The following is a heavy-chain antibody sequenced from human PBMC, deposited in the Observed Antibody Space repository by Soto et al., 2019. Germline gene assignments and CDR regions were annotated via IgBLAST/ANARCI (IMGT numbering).Heavy chain of an antibody. CDR1: GGPFSSYA. V-gene: IGHV1-69*06. CDR3: ARVVSDWNYASWFAR. D-gene: IGHD1-7*01. Sequence: VSSVKVSCTASGGPFSSYAISWVRHAPGQGLAWMGGIIPIFGTANYAQKFQGRVTITADKSTSTAYMELSSLRSEDTAVYYCARVVSDWNYASWFARWGQGTPVTVSS. CDR2: IIPIFGTA. J-gene: IGHJ5*02.